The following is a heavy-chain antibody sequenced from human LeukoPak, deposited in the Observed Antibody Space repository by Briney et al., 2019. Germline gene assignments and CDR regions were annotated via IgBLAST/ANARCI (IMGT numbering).Heavy chain of an antibody. J-gene: IGHJ1*01. CDR3: AKAHTVVTPIEYFQH. D-gene: IGHD4-23*01. CDR2: ISGSGGST. CDR1: GFTFSSYA. V-gene: IGHV3-23*01. Sequence: PGGSLRLSCAASGFTFSSYAMSWVRQAPGEGLEWVSAISGSGGSTYYADSVKGRFTISRDNSKNTLYLQMNSLRAEDTAVYYCAKAHTVVTPIEYFQHWGQGTLVTVSS.